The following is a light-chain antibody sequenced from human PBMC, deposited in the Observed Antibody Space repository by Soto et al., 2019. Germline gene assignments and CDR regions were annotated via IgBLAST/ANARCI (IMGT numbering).Light chain of an antibody. J-gene: IGLJ3*02. CDR3: NSYIPSITTNLV. Sequence: QSVLTQPASVSGSPGQSITISCTGTNSDVGGYDLVSWYQHHPGKAPKLLIFEVYNRPSGISDRFSGSKSGDTASLTISGLQAEDEADYYCNSYIPSITTNLVFGGGTKLTVL. V-gene: IGLV2-14*01. CDR2: EVY. CDR1: NSDVGGYDL.